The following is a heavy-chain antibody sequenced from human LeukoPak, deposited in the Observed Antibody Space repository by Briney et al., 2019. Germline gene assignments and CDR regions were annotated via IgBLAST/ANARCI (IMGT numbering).Heavy chain of an antibody. CDR3: ARGGYYYDSSGYYCLAFDI. J-gene: IGHJ3*02. CDR1: GYTFTSYD. Sequence: ASVKVSCKASGYTFTSYDINWVRQATRQGLEWMGWMNPNSGNTGYAQKFQGRVTMTRNTSISTDYMELSSLRSEDMAVYYCARGGYYYDSSGYYCLAFDIWGQGTMVTVSS. CDR2: MNPNSGNT. D-gene: IGHD3-22*01. V-gene: IGHV1-8*01.